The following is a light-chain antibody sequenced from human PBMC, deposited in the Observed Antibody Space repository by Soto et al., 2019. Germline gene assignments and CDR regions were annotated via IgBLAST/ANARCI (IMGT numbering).Light chain of an antibody. CDR3: EAWDDSLYGAV. CDR1: SSNIGTNT. J-gene: IGLJ2*01. Sequence: QSVLTQPPAASGTPGQRVTISCSGSSSNIGTNTVTWYQQLPGTAPKLLIYSNDLRPSGVPDRFSGSKSGTSASLAISGLQSEDEADYYCEAWDDSLYGAVFGGGTQLTVL. V-gene: IGLV1-44*01. CDR2: SND.